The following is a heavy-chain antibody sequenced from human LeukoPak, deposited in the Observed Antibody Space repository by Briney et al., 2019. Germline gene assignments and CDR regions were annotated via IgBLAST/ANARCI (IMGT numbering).Heavy chain of an antibody. D-gene: IGHD3-22*01. J-gene: IGHJ4*02. CDR3: ARDGYDSNAYPGY. Sequence: GGSLRLSCTTSGFNFSAYTMTWVRQAPGKGLEWVSLISSSSTYIYYADSVKGRFTISRASAKNSLYLQMNSLRAEDAAVYYCARDGYDSNAYPGYWGQGTLVTVSS. CDR1: GFNFSAYT. V-gene: IGHV3-21*06. CDR2: ISSSSTYI.